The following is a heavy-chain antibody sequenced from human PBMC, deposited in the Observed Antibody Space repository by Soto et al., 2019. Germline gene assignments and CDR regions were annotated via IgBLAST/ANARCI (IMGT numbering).Heavy chain of an antibody. CDR2: FYYSGST. V-gene: IGHV4-31*03. CDR1: GGSISTGGYY. J-gene: IGHJ5*02. CDR3: AISVFP. Sequence: QVQLQQSGPGLVKPSQTLSLTCTVSGGSISTGGYYWNWIRQHPGKGLEWIGYFYYSGSTYYNPSLKSRVTIPVTTSKNQFPLQLSSVTAADTAVYYCAISVFPWGPGTLVTVSS.